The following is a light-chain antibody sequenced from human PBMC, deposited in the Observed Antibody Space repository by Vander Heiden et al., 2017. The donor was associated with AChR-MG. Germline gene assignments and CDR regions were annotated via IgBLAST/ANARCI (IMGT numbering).Light chain of an antibody. CDR2: AAS. CDR1: QGISSY. CDR3: QQDYSYHF. J-gene: IGKJ2*01. Sequence: AIRMTQSPSSFSASTGDRVTITCRASQGISSYLAWYQQKPGKAPKLLIYAASTLQSGVPSRFSGSGSGTDFTLTISCLQSEDFATYYCQQDYSYHFFGQRTKLEIK. V-gene: IGKV1-8*01.